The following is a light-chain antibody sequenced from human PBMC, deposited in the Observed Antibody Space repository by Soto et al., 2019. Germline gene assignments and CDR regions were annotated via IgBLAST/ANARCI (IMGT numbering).Light chain of an antibody. CDR2: DHD. Sequence: QSALTQPPSLSAAPGQKVTISCSGGSSNIGSNYVSWYQQLPGAPPKLLIFDHDKRPSAVPDRFSGSQSGTSATLAITGLQTGVDAEYYCGTGDNSRSAAVFAGGTKVTVL. V-gene: IGLV1-51*01. J-gene: IGLJ3*02. CDR1: SSNIGSNY. CDR3: GTGDNSRSAAV.